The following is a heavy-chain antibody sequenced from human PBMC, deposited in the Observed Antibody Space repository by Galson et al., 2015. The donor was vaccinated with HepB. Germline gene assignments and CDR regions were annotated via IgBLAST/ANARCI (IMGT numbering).Heavy chain of an antibody. J-gene: IGHJ3*02. CDR1: FSSYG. Sequence: FSSYGMHWVRQAPGKGLEWVAVISYDGSNKYYADSVKGRFTFSRDNSKNTLYLQMNSLRAEDTAVYYCAKADMEWELLWSDAFDIWGQGTMVTVSS. CDR3: AKADMEWELLWSDAFDI. CDR2: ISYDGSNK. V-gene: IGHV3-30*18. D-gene: IGHD1-26*01.